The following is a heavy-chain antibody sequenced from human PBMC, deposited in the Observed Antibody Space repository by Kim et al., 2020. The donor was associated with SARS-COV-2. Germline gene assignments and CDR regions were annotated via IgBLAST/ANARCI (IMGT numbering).Heavy chain of an antibody. CDR3: ARDHHYYDSSGLKTELDY. CDR1: GFTFSSYG. CDR2: IWYDGSNK. Sequence: GGSLRLSCAASGFTFSSYGMHWVRQAPGKGLEWVAVIWYDGSNKYYADSVKGRFTISRDNSKNTLYLQMNSLRAEDTAVYYCARDHHYYDSSGLKTELDYWGQGTLVTVSS. J-gene: IGHJ4*02. V-gene: IGHV3-33*01. D-gene: IGHD3-22*01.